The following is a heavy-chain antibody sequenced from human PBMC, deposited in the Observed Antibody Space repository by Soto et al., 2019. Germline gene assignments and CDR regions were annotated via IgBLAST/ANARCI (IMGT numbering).Heavy chain of an antibody. D-gene: IGHD6-19*01. V-gene: IGHV3-23*01. J-gene: IGHJ4*02. CDR2: ISGDGVSK. Sequence: GGSLRLSCAASGISFSDYAMSWVRQAPGKGLEWISAISGDGVSKLYADSVRGRFTISRDNVANTLYLQMNSLRTEDTALYYCAKRDRLYGVAVAFDSWGQGTLVTVSS. CDR1: GISFSDYA. CDR3: AKRDRLYGVAVAFDS.